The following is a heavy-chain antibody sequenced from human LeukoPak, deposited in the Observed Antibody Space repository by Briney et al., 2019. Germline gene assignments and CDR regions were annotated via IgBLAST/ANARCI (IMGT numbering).Heavy chain of an antibody. CDR2: ISAYNGNT. V-gene: IGHV1-18*01. CDR1: GYTFTSYG. D-gene: IGHD2-2*01. J-gene: IGHJ4*02. Sequence: ASVKVSCKASGYTFTSYGISWVRQAPGQGPEWMGWISAYNGNTNYAQKLQGRVTMTTDTSTSTAYMELRSLRSDDTAVYYCARGVSVVPAARTDYWGQGTLVTVSS. CDR3: ARGVSVVPAARTDY.